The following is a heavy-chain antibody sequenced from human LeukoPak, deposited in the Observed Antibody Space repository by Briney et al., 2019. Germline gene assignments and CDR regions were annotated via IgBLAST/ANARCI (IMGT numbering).Heavy chain of an antibody. J-gene: IGHJ5*02. CDR3: ARLEPVDSSGWYSYNWFDP. CDR1: GYTFKDYW. CDR2: IYPGDSDT. D-gene: IGHD6-19*01. Sequence: GESLKISCKGSGYTFKDYWIVWVRQMPGKGLEWMGIIYPGDSDTRYSPSFQGQVTISADKSISTAYLQWSSLKASDTAMYYCARLEPVDSSGWYSYNWFDPWGQGTLVTVSS. V-gene: IGHV5-51*01.